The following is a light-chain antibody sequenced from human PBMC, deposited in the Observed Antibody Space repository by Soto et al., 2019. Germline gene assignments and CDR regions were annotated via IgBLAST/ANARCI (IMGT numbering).Light chain of an antibody. Sequence: EIVMTQSPATLSVSPGERATLSCRASQSVRGNLAWYQQKPGQAPRLLIYGVSTKASGIPARFSGSGSGTEFTLTISSLQSEDFALYYCQQYNMWPLTFGQGTKVDIK. CDR1: QSVRGN. V-gene: IGKV3-15*01. CDR3: QQYNMWPLT. CDR2: GVS. J-gene: IGKJ1*01.